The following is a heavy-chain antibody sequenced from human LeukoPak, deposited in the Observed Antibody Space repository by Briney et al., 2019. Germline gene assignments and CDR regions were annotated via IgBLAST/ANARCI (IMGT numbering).Heavy chain of an antibody. J-gene: IGHJ4*02. D-gene: IGHD1-26*01. CDR3: AKQWVDC. CDR2: ISESGHDT. Sequence: GGSLRLSCAASGFTFSSYAMNWVRQAPGKGLDWVASISESGHDTNYADSVKGWFTVSRDNSKNTLYLQLNSLRVDDTAVYYCAKQWVDCWGQGTLVTVSS. V-gene: IGHV3-23*01. CDR1: GFTFSSYA.